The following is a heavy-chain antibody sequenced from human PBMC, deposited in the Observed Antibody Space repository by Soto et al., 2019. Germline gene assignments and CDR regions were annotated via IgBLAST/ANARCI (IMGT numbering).Heavy chain of an antibody. CDR3: HGYGH. J-gene: IGHJ4*02. V-gene: IGHV3-53*01. CDR1: GFTVTINY. D-gene: IGHD5-12*01. Sequence: EVQVVESGGGLIQPGGSLRLSCAVSGFTVTINYMSWVRQAPGKGLEWVSVIYTGGTTFYADSVKGRFTISRDTSRNTLYLQMNSLRGEDPAVYYCHGYGHWGQGTLVTVSS. CDR2: IYTGGTT.